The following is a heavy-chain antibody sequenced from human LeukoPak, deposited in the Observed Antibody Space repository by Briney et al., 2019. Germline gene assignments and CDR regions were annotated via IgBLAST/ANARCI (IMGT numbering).Heavy chain of an antibody. J-gene: IGHJ6*03. V-gene: IGHV3-74*01. Sequence: GGSLRLSCAASGFTFSSYWMHWVRQAPGKGLVWVSRINSDGSSTSYADSVKGRFTISRDNAKNTLYLQMNSLRAEDTAVYYCTKDWQGASRNYYYYYMDVWGKGTTVTISS. CDR1: GFTFSSYW. CDR2: INSDGSST. CDR3: TKDWQGASRNYYYYYMDV. D-gene: IGHD1-14*01.